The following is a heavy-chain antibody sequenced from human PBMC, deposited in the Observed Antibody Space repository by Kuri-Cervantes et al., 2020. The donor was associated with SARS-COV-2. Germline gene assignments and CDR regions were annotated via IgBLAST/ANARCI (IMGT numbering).Heavy chain of an antibody. Sequence: GGALRLSCAASGFTFSSYWMSWVRQAPGKGLEWVANIKQDGSEKYYVDSVKGRFTISRDNAKNSLYLQMNSLRAEDTAVYYCARDYYDSSGYSSFDYWGQGTLVTVSS. J-gene: IGHJ4*02. CDR3: ARDYYDSSGYSSFDY. V-gene: IGHV3-7*05. CDR1: GFTFSSYW. D-gene: IGHD3-22*01. CDR2: IKQDGSEK.